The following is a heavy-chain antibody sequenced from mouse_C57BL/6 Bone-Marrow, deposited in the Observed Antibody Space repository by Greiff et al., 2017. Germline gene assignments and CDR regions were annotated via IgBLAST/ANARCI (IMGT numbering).Heavy chain of an antibody. CDR2: IDPETGGT. CDR1: GYTFTDYE. Sequence: VQLVESGAELVRPGASVTLSCKASGYTFTDYEMHWVKQTPVHGLEWIGAIDPETGGTAYNQKFKGKAILTADKSSSTAYSELRSLTSEDSAVYYCTANDYWGQGTTLTVSS. V-gene: IGHV1-15*01. CDR3: TANDY. J-gene: IGHJ2*01.